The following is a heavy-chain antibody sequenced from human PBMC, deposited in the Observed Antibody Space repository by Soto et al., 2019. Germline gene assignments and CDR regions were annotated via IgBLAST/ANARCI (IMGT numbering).Heavy chain of an antibody. J-gene: IGHJ6*03. CDR2: TYYRSKWYN. V-gene: IGHV6-1*01. Sequence: SQTLSLTCAISGDSVSSNSAAWNWIRQSPSRGLEWLGRTYYRSKWYNDYAVSVKSRITINPDTSKNQFSLQLNSVTPEDTAVYYCARDSTYDMLTGNYRTDPYMDVWGKGTTVTVSS. CDR3: ARDSTYDMLTGNYRTDPYMDV. CDR1: GDSVSSNSAA. D-gene: IGHD3-9*01.